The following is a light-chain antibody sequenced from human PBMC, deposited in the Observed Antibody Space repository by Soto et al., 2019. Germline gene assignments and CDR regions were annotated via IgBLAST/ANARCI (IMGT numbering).Light chain of an antibody. CDR1: SSDVGGYNF. J-gene: IGLJ1*01. Sequence: VLTQPASVSGSPGQSITISCTGTSSDVGGYNFVSWYQQHPRKAPKLMIYDVTHRPSGVSNRFSGSKSGNTASLTISGLQAEDEADYYCLSYSSSTSPYVLGTGTKVTVL. V-gene: IGLV2-14*01. CDR3: LSYSSSTSPYV. CDR2: DVT.